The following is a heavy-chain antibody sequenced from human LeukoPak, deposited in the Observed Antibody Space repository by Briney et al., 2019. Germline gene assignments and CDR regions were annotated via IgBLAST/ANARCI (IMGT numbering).Heavy chain of an antibody. Sequence: PSETLSLTCTVSGGSISSYYWSWIRQPPRKGLEWIGYIYYSGSTNYNPSLKSRVTISVDTSKNQFSLKLSSVTAADTAVYYCARVDVLLWFGELYFDYWGQGTLVTVSS. CDR2: IYYSGST. V-gene: IGHV4-59*01. CDR3: ARVDVLLWFGELYFDY. CDR1: GGSISSYY. D-gene: IGHD3-10*01. J-gene: IGHJ4*02.